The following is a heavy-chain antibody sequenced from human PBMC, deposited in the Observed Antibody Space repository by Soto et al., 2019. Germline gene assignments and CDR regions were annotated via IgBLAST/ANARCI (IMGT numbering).Heavy chain of an antibody. CDR1: GFSLSGSGMR. CDR2: IDWEDTK. V-gene: IGHV2-70*04. Sequence: SGPTLVNPTQPLTLTCTVSGFSLSGSGMRVTWIRQPPGKALEWLARIDWEDTKLYSTSLKTRLTISKDTSKNQVVLTMTNVDPADTGTYCCARAFYGMDVWGQGTTVTVSS. CDR3: ARAFYGMDV. J-gene: IGHJ6*02.